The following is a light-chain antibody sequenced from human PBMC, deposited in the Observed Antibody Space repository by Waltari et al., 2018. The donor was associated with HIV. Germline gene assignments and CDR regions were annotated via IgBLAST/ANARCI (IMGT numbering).Light chain of an antibody. CDR2: DAS. J-gene: IGKJ2*01. V-gene: IGKV4-1*01. CDR1: QSVLHSSNNKIY. Sequence: DIVMPQSPASLVVSLAARATINCKSSQSVLHSSNNKIYLAWYQQKPGQAPRLLIYDASTRATGIPDRFSGSGSGTEFTLTISSLQSEDSAVYYCQQYNNWYTFAQGTKLEIK. CDR3: QQYNNWYT.